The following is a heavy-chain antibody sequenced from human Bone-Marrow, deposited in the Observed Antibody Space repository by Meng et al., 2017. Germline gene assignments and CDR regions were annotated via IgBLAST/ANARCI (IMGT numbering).Heavy chain of an antibody. CDR2: VSYDDTNK. J-gene: IGHJ4*02. CDR1: GFTLGHYA. V-gene: IGHV3-30*09. Sequence: GESLKTPCSAPGFTLGHYAMHWVRQSPGQGLEWVASVSYDDTNKHYAASVQGRFAVSRDNSKNTLYLQINSLGIEDTSLFYCARGRLSDCRGDCSPDFWGQGALVTVSS. D-gene: IGHD2-21*02. CDR3: ARGRLSDCRGDCSPDF.